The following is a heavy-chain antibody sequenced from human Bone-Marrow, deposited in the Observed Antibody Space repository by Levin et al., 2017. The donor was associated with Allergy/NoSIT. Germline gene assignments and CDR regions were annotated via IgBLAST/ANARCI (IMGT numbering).Heavy chain of an antibody. V-gene: IGHV3-30*18. Sequence: LSLTCAVSGFTFSNYAMHWVRQAPGRGLEWVAFISLDGNTQYYADSVKGRFTFSRDNSNNTLHLQMNSLRVEDTAIYYCAKDTYTCSGGSCYFFDYWGQGALVTVS. CDR3: AKDTYTCSGGSCYFFDY. D-gene: IGHD2-15*01. CDR2: ISLDGNTQ. CDR1: GFTFSNYA. J-gene: IGHJ4*02.